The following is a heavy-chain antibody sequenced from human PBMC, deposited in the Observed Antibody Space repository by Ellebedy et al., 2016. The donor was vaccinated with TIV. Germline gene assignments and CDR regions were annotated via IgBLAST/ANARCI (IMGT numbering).Heavy chain of an antibody. CDR1: EFAFETDW. CDR3: ARGGATSSRYWRN. CDR2: INQEGSDK. D-gene: IGHD2-2*01. Sequence: PGGSLRLSCAASEFAFETDWMTRVRQAPGKGLEWVANINQEGSDKSYVDSVKGRFTIFRDNAKSSLYLQMNSLRDEDTAVYYCARGGATSSRYWRNWGQGALVTVSS. V-gene: IGHV3-7*01. J-gene: IGHJ4*02.